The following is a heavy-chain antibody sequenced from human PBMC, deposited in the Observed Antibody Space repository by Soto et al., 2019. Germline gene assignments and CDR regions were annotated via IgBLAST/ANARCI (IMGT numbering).Heavy chain of an antibody. V-gene: IGHV3-30*18. CDR1: GFTFSSYG. Sequence: GGSLRLSCAASGFTFSSYGMHWVRQAPGKGLEWVAVISYDGSNKYYADSVKGRFTISRDNSKNTLYLQMNSLRAEDTAVYYCAKGSGYCDYWGQGTLVTVSS. CDR3: AKGSGYCDY. CDR2: ISYDGSNK. J-gene: IGHJ4*02. D-gene: IGHD3-22*01.